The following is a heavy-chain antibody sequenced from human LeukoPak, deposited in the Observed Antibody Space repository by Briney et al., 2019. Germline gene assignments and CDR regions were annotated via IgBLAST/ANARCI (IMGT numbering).Heavy chain of an antibody. J-gene: IGHJ4*02. CDR1: GGSVSGYY. D-gene: IGHD2-15*01. CDR3: ARIHRYCSGGACYVLDN. Sequence: PSETVSLTCVVSGGSVSGYYWGWIRPPPGRGLEWIGYVYYSGSTNYNPSFKSRITISVDTSRNQFSLQLSSVTAADTAVYYCARIHRYCSGGACYVLDNWGQGTLVAVSS. CDR2: VYYSGST. V-gene: IGHV4-59*02.